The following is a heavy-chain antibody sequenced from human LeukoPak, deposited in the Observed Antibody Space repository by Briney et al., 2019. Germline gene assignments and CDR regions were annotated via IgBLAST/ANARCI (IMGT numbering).Heavy chain of an antibody. Sequence: PGGSLRLSCAASGFTFSSYGMHWVRQAPGKGLEWVTFIRYDGSNKYYADSVKGRFTISRDNSKNTLYLQMNSLRVEDTAVYYCARGGSRYDSSGYYPWGQGTLVTVSS. J-gene: IGHJ5*02. V-gene: IGHV3-30*02. D-gene: IGHD3-22*01. CDR1: GFTFSSYG. CDR2: IRYDGSNK. CDR3: ARGGSRYDSSGYYP.